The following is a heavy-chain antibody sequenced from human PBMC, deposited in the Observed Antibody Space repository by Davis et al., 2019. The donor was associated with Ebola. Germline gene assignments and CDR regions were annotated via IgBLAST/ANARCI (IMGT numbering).Heavy chain of an antibody. J-gene: IGHJ4*02. V-gene: IGHV1-2*04. CDR2: INPNSGGT. D-gene: IGHD3-22*01. CDR3: ARVPYYYDSSGYLGGQDY. Sequence: ASVKVSCKASGYTFTGYYMHWVRQAPGQGLEWMGWINPNSGGTNYAQKFQGWVTMTRDTSISTAYMELSRLRSDDTAVYYCARVPYYYDSSGYLGGQDYWGQGTLVTVSS. CDR1: GYTFTGYY.